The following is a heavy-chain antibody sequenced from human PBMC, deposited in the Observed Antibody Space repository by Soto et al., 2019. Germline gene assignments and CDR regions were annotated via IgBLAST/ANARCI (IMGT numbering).Heavy chain of an antibody. D-gene: IGHD3-9*01. CDR1: GGTTSGGDHY. J-gene: IGHJ6*02. V-gene: IGHV4-30-4*01. CDR3: ARDHYVYDLLPRYGYYYGMDV. CDR2: IYYSGST. Sequence: SETLRHSYTGSGGTTSGGDHYWSRIRLPPGKGLEWIGYIYYSGSTYYNPSLKSRVTISVDTSKNQFSLKLSSVTAADTAVYYCARDHYVYDLLPRYGYYYGMDVWGQGPTVT.